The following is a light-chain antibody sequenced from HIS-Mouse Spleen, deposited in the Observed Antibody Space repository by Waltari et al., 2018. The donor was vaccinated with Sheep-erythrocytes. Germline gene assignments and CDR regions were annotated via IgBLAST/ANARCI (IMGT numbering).Light chain of an antibody. CDR2: QDS. CDR3: QAWDSSTEV. V-gene: IGLV3-1*01. Sequence: SYELTQPPSVSVSPGQTASITCSGDKLGDKYACWYQQKPGQSPVLVIYQDSKRPSGIPKRFSGTTSRNTATLTISGTQAMDEADYYCQAWDSSTEVFGGGTKLTVL. CDR1: KLGDKY. J-gene: IGLJ2*01.